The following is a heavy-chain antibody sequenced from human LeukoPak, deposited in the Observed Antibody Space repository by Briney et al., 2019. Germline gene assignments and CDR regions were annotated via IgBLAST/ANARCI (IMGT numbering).Heavy chain of an antibody. CDR1: GFTFDDYT. Sequence: GGSLRLSCAASGFTFDDYTIHWVRQAPGKGLEWVSLISWDGGSTYYADSVKGRFTISRDNSRNSLYLQMNSLKTEDTAVYYCTVNYCSGGSCYMLWGQGTLVTVSS. CDR2: ISWDGGST. V-gene: IGHV3-43*01. CDR3: TVNYCSGGSCYML. J-gene: IGHJ4*02. D-gene: IGHD2-15*01.